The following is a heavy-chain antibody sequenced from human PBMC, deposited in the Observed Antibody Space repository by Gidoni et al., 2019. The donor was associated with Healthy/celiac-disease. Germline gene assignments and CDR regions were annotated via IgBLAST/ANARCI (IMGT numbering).Heavy chain of an antibody. V-gene: IGHV1-8*01. CDR1: GYTFTSYD. CDR2: MNPNSGNT. CDR3: ARARWPTKNYFDY. J-gene: IGHJ4*02. Sequence: VQLVQSGAEVKKPGASVTVSCKASGYTFTSYDINWVPQATGQGLEWMGWMNPNSGNTGYAQKYQGRVTMTRNTSISKAYMELSSMRSEDTAVYYCARARWPTKNYFDYWGQGTLVTVSS.